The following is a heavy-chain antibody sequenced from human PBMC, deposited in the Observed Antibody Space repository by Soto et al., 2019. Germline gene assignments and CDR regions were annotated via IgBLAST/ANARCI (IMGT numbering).Heavy chain of an antibody. Sequence: PGGSLRLSCAASGFTFSSYAMSWVRQAPGKGLEWVSAISGSGGTTDYAAPVKGRFTISRDDSKNTLYLQMNSLKTEDTAVYYCTTENKILPDYCGEGTLVTLSS. CDR3: TTENKILPDY. V-gene: IGHV3-23*01. CDR2: ISGSGGTT. J-gene: IGHJ4*02. CDR1: GFTFSSYA.